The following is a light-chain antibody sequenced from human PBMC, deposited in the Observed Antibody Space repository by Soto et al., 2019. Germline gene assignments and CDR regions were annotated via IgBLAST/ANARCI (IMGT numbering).Light chain of an antibody. CDR1: QSVSSY. CDR2: DAS. Sequence: EIVLTPSPATLSLSPGERATLSCMASQSVSSYLAWYQQKPGQAPRLLIYDASNRATGIPARFSGTGSGTDFTLTISSLEPEDFAVYYWQQRSNWPPTFGQGTRLEIK. V-gene: IGKV3-11*01. CDR3: QQRSNWPPT. J-gene: IGKJ5*01.